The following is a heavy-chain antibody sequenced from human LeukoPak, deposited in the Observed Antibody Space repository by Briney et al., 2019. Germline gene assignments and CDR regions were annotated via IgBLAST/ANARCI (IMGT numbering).Heavy chain of an antibody. D-gene: IGHD5-12*01. CDR3: ARVIVATMVRQYYFDY. CDR1: GFTFSSYS. J-gene: IGHJ4*02. V-gene: IGHV3-21*01. CDR2: ISSSSIYI. Sequence: GGSLRLSCAASGFTFSSYSMNWLRHAPGKGLKWVSSISSSSIYIYYADSVKGRFTISRDNAKNSLDLQMNSLRAEDTAVYYCARVIVATMVRQYYFDYWGQGTLVTVSS.